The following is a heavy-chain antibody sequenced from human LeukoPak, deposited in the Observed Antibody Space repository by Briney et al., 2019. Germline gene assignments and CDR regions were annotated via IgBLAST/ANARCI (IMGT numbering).Heavy chain of an antibody. D-gene: IGHD3-22*01. Sequence: SETLSLTCTVSGGSISSGDYYWSWIRQPPGKGLEWIAYMYYSGSTYYNPSLKSRVTMSAGTSKNQLSLKLSSVTAADTAVYYCARPYYYDSRIDPWGQGILVTVSS. V-gene: IGHV4-30-4*01. CDR1: GGSISSGDYY. CDR2: MYYSGST. CDR3: ARPYYYDSRIDP. J-gene: IGHJ5*02.